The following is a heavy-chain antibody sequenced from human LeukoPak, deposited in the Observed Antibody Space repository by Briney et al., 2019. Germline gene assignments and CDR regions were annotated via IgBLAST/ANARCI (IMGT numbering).Heavy chain of an antibody. Sequence: RSGGSLRLSCAVSGSTFSTYDMHWVRQGIGKGLEWVSAIGTGGDTYYPDSVRGRFTISRENARNSLYLQMNNLRDGDTAVYYCVRGGAEYSSGWNDWYFDLWGRGTLVTVSS. CDR2: IGTGGDT. D-gene: IGHD6-19*01. V-gene: IGHV3-13*01. CDR3: VRGGAEYSSGWNDWYFDL. CDR1: GSTFSTYD. J-gene: IGHJ2*01.